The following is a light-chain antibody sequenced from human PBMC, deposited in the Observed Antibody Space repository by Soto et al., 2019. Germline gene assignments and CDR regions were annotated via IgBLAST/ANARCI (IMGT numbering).Light chain of an antibody. CDR2: DVS. CDR3: CSSTNPTTS. CDR1: SSDIGIFNY. V-gene: IGLV2-14*01. J-gene: IGLJ1*01. Sequence: QSVLTQPASVSGSPGQSITISCTGTSSDIGIFNYVSWYQQHPGKAPKLMIYDVSNRPSGVSDRFSGSKSGNTASPTISGLQTEDAADYYCCSSTNPTTSFAAGIKVTVL.